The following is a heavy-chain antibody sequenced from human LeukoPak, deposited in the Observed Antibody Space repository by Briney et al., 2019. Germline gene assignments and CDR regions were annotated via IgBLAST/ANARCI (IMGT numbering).Heavy chain of an antibody. Sequence: SETLSLTCAVYGGSFSGYYWSWIRQPPGKGLEWIGEINHSGSTNYNPSLKSRVTISVDTSKNQFSLKLSSVTAADTAVYCCARALRAHRGSVKVGYWGQGTLVTVSS. CDR3: ARALRAHRGSVKVGY. CDR2: INHSGST. J-gene: IGHJ4*02. D-gene: IGHD1-26*01. V-gene: IGHV4-34*01. CDR1: GGSFSGYY.